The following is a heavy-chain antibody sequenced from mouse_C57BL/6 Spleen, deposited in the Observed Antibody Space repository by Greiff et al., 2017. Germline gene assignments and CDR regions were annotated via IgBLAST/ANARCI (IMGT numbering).Heavy chain of an antibody. CDR3: ARRGGTTVVEGFAY. Sequence: EVQLQQSGPELVKPGASVKMSCKASGYTFTDYNMHWVKQSHGKSLEWIGYINPNNGGTSYNQKFKGKATLTVNKSSSTAYMELRSLTSEDSAVYYCARRGGTTVVEGFAYWGQGTLVTVSA. J-gene: IGHJ3*01. CDR1: GYTFTDYN. D-gene: IGHD1-1*01. CDR2: INPNNGGT. V-gene: IGHV1-22*01.